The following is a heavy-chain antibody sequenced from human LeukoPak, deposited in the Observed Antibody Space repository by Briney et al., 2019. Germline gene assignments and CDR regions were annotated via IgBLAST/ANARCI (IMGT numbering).Heavy chain of an antibody. Sequence: PGRSLRLSCAASGFTFSSYAMHWVRQAPGKGLEWVAVISYDGSNKDYADFVKGRFTISRDNSKNTLYVQMNSLRAEDTAVYYCARTRFLEWNDAFDIWGQGTMVTVSS. CDR3: ARTRFLEWNDAFDI. D-gene: IGHD3-3*01. J-gene: IGHJ3*02. CDR1: GFTFSSYA. CDR2: ISYDGSNK. V-gene: IGHV3-30*04.